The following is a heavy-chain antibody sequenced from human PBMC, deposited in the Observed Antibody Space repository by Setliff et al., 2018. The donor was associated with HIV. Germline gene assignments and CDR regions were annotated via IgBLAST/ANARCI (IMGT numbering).Heavy chain of an antibody. CDR3: ARHDNYDNGGYYNLYYFDS. J-gene: IGHJ4*02. CDR1: GGSISSSSYY. V-gene: IGHV4-39*01. CDR2: IYYSGST. Sequence: SETLSLTCTVSGGSISSSSYYWGWIRQPPGKGLEWIGSIYYSGSTYYAPSLQSRVTTSIDKTRDQFSLKLSSVTAADTAVYFCARHDNYDNGGYYNLYYFDSWGPGTLVNVSS. D-gene: IGHD3-22*01.